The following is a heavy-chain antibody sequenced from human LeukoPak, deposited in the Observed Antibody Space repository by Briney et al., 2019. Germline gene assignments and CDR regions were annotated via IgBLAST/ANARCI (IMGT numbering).Heavy chain of an antibody. J-gene: IGHJ6*03. CDR1: GGTFSSYV. D-gene: IGHD1-1*01. V-gene: IGHV1-69*13. Sequence: SVKVSCKASGGTFSSYVISWVRQAPGQELEWMGGIIPIFGTANYAQKFHGRVTITADESTSTAYMELSSLRSEDTAVYYCARGTKGYYYYYMDVWGKGTTVTISS. CDR3: ARGTKGYYYYYMDV. CDR2: IIPIFGTA.